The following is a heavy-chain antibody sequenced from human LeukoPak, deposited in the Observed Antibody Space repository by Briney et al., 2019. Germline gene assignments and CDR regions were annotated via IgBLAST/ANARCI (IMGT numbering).Heavy chain of an antibody. CDR2: ISGSGGST. CDR1: GFTFSSYG. D-gene: IGHD3-16*01. V-gene: IGHV3-23*01. J-gene: IGHJ4*02. Sequence: PGGTLRLSCAVSGFTFSSYGMSWVRQAPGKGLGWVSAISGSGGSTYYADSVKGRFTISRDNSKNTLYLQMNSLRAEDTAVYYCAKSPGGRHHNWGQGTLVTVSS. CDR3: AKSPGGRHHN.